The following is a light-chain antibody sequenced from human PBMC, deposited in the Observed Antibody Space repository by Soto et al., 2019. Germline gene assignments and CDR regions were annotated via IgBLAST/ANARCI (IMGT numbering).Light chain of an antibody. V-gene: IGLV2-8*01. CDR2: EVT. Sequence: QSALTQPPSASGSLGQSVTISCTGTSSDVGGNDHVSWYQQHPGKAPKLMIYEVTQRPSGVPDRFSGSKSGNTASLTVSGLQADDEADYYCSSFGGSRVFGGGTKLTVL. CDR3: SSFGGSRV. J-gene: IGLJ3*02. CDR1: SSDVGGNDH.